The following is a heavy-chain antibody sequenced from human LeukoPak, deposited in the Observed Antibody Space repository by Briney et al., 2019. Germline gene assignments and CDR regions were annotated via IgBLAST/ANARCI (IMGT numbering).Heavy chain of an antibody. V-gene: IGHV4-59*01. J-gene: IGHJ5*02. CDR1: GGSISSYY. Sequence: SETLSLTCTVSGGSISSYYWSWIRQPPGKGLEWIGYIYYSGSTNYSPSLKSRVTISVDTSKNQFSLKLSSVTAADTAVYYCARGSYCSSTSCFRNWFDPWGQGTLVTVSS. CDR3: ARGSYCSSTSCFRNWFDP. D-gene: IGHD2-2*01. CDR2: IYYSGST.